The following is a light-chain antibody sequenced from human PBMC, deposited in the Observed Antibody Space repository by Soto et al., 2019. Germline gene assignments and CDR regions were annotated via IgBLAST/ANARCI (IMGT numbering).Light chain of an antibody. Sequence: QSVLTQPPSVSGAPGQRVTISCTGSSSNIGAGYDVHWYQQLPGTAPKLLIYGNNNRPSGVPDRFSGSKSATSASLAITGLQAEDEADYYCCSYAGSFTYWVFGGGTKLTVL. CDR2: GNN. CDR1: SSNIGAGYD. CDR3: CSYAGSFTYWV. V-gene: IGLV1-40*01. J-gene: IGLJ3*02.